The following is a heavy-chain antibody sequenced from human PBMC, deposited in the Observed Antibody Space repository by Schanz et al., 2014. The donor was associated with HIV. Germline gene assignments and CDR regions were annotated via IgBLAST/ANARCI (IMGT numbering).Heavy chain of an antibody. D-gene: IGHD4-17*01. V-gene: IGHV3-23*01. J-gene: IGHJ4*02. CDR3: AKLAVRSDYNGRDY. CDR1: GFTFSNYA. CDR2: IRDSDGIA. Sequence: EVQLMESGGGLVQPGGSLRLSCVGSGFTFSNYAMSWVRQAPGKGLEWVSAIRDSDGIASYADSVKGRFTISKDNSKNTLYLQLNSLRVEDTAIYFCAKLAVRSDYNGRDYWGQGTLVTVSS.